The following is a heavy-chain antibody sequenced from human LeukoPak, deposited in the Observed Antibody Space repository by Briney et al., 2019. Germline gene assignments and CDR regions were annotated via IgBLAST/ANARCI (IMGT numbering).Heavy chain of an antibody. CDR2: ISYDGSNK. V-gene: IGHV3-30*03. CDR3: ASWRLDYDSSGLV. J-gene: IGHJ6*04. Sequence: PGGSLRLSCAASGFTFTNYRMNWVRQAPGKGLEWVAVISYDGSNKYYADSVEGRFTISRDNSKNTLYLQMNSLRPEDTAVYYCASWRLDYDSSGLVWGKGTTVTVSS. D-gene: IGHD3-22*01. CDR1: GFTFTNYR.